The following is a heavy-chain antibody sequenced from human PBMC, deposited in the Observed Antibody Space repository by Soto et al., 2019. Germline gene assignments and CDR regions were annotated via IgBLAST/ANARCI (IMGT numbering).Heavy chain of an antibody. CDR2: ISAYNGNT. Sequence: QVQLVQSGAEVKKPGASVKVSCKASGYTFTTYGFSWVRQAPGQGLEWMGWISAYNGNTNYAQKLQGIVTMTTDTSTWRAYMQLRSLRSGVTAVYYCARAILAPTSAKALSHYQYYSMAVWGQGTTVVVSS. D-gene: IGHD1-26*01. V-gene: IGHV1-18*01. CDR1: GYTFTTYG. J-gene: IGHJ6*02. CDR3: ARAILAPTSAKALSHYQYYSMAV.